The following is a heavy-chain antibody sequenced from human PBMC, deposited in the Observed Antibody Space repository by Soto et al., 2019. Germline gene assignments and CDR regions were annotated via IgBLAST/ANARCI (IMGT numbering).Heavy chain of an antibody. Sequence: GGSLRLSCAASGLTFSSYGMHWVRQAPGKGLEWVAVIWYDGSNKYYAASVKGRFTISRDNSKNTLYLQMNSLRAEDTAVYYCARGHSSGCFDYWGQGTLVTVSS. CDR2: IWYDGSNK. CDR3: ARGHSSGCFDY. D-gene: IGHD6-19*01. J-gene: IGHJ4*02. V-gene: IGHV3-33*01. CDR1: GLTFSSYG.